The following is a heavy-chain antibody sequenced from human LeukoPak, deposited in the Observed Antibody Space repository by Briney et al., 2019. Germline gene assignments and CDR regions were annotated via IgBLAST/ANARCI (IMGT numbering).Heavy chain of an antibody. D-gene: IGHD6-6*01. J-gene: IGHJ5*02. Sequence: ASVKVSCKASGYTFTGYYMHWVRQAPGQGLEWMGIINPSGGTTSYAQKFQGRVTMTRDTSTSTVYMELSSLRSEDAAVYFCARDGPYGFIAAASNWFDPWGQGTLVTVSS. CDR1: GYTFTGYY. CDR2: INPSGGTT. CDR3: ARDGPYGFIAAASNWFDP. V-gene: IGHV1-46*01.